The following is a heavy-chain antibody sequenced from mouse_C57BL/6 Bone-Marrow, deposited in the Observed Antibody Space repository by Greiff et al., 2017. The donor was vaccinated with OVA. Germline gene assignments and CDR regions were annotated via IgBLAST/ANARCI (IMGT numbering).Heavy chain of an antibody. D-gene: IGHD1-1*01. V-gene: IGHV1-54*01. Sequence: VQLQESGAELVRPGTSVKVSCKASGYAFTNYLIEWVKQRPGQGLEWIGVINPGSGGTNYNEKFKGKATLTADKSSSTAYMQLSSLTSEDSAVYFCARWRGIYYYGSRDYWGQGTTLTVSS. CDR1: GYAFTNYL. J-gene: IGHJ2*01. CDR3: ARWRGIYYYGSRDY. CDR2: INPGSGGT.